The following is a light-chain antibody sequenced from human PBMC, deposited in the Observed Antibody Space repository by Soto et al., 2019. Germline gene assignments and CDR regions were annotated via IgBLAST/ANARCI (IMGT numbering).Light chain of an antibody. V-gene: IGKV1-27*01. CDR1: QDIGNF. CDR2: AAS. Sequence: DIQMTQSPSSLSAFVGDRVTITCRASQDIGNFLAWYQQKPGKVPKLLIYAASTLQSGVPSRFSGSGSGTDFTLTISSLQPEDVATYYCRKCKVAPFTVGGGTKV. J-gene: IGKJ4*01. CDR3: RKCKVAPFT.